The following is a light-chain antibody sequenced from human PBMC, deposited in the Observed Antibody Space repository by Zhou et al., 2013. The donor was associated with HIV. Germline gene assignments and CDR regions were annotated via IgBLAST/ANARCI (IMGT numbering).Light chain of an antibody. Sequence: DIQMTQSPSSLSASVGDRVTITCRASQGIRNDLGWYQQKPGKAPKVLVYDASTLETGVPSRFSGGGSGTDFTFTISNLQPEDIGTYYCQQHEDFPLTFGGGTKVEIK. CDR3: QQHEDFPLT. V-gene: IGKV1-33*01. CDR2: DAS. CDR1: QGIRND. J-gene: IGKJ4*01.